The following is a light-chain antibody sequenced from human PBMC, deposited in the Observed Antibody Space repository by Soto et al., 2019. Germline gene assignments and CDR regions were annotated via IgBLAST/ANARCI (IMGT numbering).Light chain of an antibody. CDR1: QSLNNE. V-gene: IGKV1-5*01. J-gene: IGKJ3*01. Sequence: IQMTQSPSSLSASVGDRVTITCRASQSLNNELAWYQQKPGKAPNLLMYDASTLERGVPSRFSGTGSGTEFTLTISSLQPEDLATYYCQQLFMYPPTFGPGTKVDIK. CDR3: QQLFMYPPT. CDR2: DAS.